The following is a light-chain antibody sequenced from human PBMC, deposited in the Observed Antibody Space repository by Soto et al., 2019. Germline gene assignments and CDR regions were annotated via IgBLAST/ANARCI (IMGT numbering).Light chain of an antibody. CDR2: DDN. Sequence: QSVLTQPPSVSAAPGQKVTISCSGSSSNIGGNSVSWYQQLPGTAPKLLIYDDNKRPSGIPDRFSGSKSGTSATLGITGFHTAEDPDYYCRSWDSSLSAYVFGTGTKVTV. CDR1: SSNIGGNS. CDR3: RSWDSSLSAYV. J-gene: IGLJ1*01. V-gene: IGLV1-51*01.